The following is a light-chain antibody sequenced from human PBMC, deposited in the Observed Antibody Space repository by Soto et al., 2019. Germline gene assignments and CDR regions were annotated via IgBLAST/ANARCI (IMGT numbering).Light chain of an antibody. CDR2: DVS. CDR1: SSDVGGYNY. V-gene: IGLV2-14*01. Sequence: QSVLTQPASVSGSPGQSITISCTGTSSDVGGYNYVSWYQQHPGKAPKLMIYDVSNRPSGVSNRFSGSKSGNTASLTISGLQAEDEADYYCNSYTSSSTPLVFGGGTQLTVL. J-gene: IGLJ2*01. CDR3: NSYTSSSTPLV.